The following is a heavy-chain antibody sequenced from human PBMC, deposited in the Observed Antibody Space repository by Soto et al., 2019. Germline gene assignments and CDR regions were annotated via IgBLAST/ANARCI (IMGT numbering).Heavy chain of an antibody. CDR3: ARGNSIAARPGYYGMDV. V-gene: IGHV1-46*01. Sequence: ASVKVSCKASGYTFTSYYMHWVRQAPGQGLEWMGIINPSGGSTSYAQKFQGRVTMTRDTSTSTVYMELSSLRSGDTAVYYCARGNSIAARPGYYGMDVWGQGTTVTVSS. J-gene: IGHJ6*02. CDR1: GYTFTSYY. CDR2: INPSGGST. D-gene: IGHD6-6*01.